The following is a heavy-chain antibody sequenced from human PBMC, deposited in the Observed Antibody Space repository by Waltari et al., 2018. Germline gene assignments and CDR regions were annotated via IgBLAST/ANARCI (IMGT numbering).Heavy chain of an antibody. CDR1: GGSFSGSQ. D-gene: IGHD3-3*01. CDR2: INYSGKT. J-gene: IGHJ4*02. V-gene: IGHV4-34*01. Sequence: QVQLQQWGAGLFKPSETLSLTCAVHGGSFSGSQWTWIRQTPGKGLEWIGQINYSGKTNSNPSLESRVTISIDTSNNQCSLRLKSLTDADSAVYYCARGGMGFQCLAWLPGDFDYWGQGVLVTVSS. CDR3: ARGGMGFQCLAWLPGDFDY.